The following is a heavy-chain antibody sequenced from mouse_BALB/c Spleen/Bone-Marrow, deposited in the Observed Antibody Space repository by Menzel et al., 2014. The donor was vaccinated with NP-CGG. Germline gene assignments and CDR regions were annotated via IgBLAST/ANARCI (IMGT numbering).Heavy chain of an antibody. V-gene: IGHV5-2*01. Sequence: EVKLVESGGGLVQPGESLKLSCESNEYEFPSHDMSWVRKTPEKRLELVAAINSDGGSTYYPDTMERRFIISRDNSKKTLSLQMSSLRSEDTAFYYCARHGDYYGSSLFAYWGQGTLVTVSA. CDR2: INSDGGST. J-gene: IGHJ3*01. D-gene: IGHD1-1*01. CDR1: EYEFPSHD. CDR3: ARHGDYYGSSLFAY.